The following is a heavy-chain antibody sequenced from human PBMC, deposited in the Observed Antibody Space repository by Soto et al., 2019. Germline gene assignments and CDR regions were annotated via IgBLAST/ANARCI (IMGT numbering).Heavy chain of an antibody. D-gene: IGHD5-12*01. V-gene: IGHV1-3*01. CDR2: INAGNGNT. Sequence: VSVKVSCKASGYTFTSYAMHWVRQAPGQRLEWMGWINAGNGNTKYSQKFQGRVTITRDTSASTAYMELSSLRSEDTAVYYCARHCRDGYNCLDYWGQGTLVTVSS. J-gene: IGHJ4*02. CDR3: ARHCRDGYNCLDY. CDR1: GYTFTSYA.